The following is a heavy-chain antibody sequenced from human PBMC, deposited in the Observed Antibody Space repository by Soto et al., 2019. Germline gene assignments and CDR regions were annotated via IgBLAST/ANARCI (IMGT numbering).Heavy chain of an antibody. Sequence: SEYSFTGHYLHWVRQAPGQGLEWMGWIDSKSGDTKYAPKFQDRVTMTSATSISTAYMDLTNLRYDDTAVYYCARDYDKSGYDYFDPWGQGTLVTVSS. D-gene: IGHD3-22*01. J-gene: IGHJ5*02. CDR1: EYSFTGHY. CDR2: IDSKSGDT. V-gene: IGHV1-2*02. CDR3: ARDYDKSGYDYFDP.